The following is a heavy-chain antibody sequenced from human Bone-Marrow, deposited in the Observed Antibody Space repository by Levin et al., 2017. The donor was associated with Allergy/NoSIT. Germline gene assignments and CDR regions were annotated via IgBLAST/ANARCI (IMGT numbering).Heavy chain of an antibody. J-gene: IGHJ4*02. Sequence: PGGSLRLSCAASGFTFSSYAMHWVRQAPGKGLEWVAVISYDGSNKYYADSVKGRFTISRDNSKNTLYLQMNSLRAEDTAVYYCARDMGPTTFDYWGQGTLVTVSS. V-gene: IGHV3-30*04. CDR3: ARDMGPTTFDY. CDR1: GFTFSSYA. CDR2: ISYDGSNK. D-gene: IGHD1-14*01.